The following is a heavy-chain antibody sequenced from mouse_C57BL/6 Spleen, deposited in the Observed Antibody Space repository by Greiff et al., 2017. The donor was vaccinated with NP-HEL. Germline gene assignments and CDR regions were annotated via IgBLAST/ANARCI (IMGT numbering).Heavy chain of an antibody. Sequence: VQLQQSGAELVMPGASVKLSCKASGYTFTSYWMHWVKQRPGQGLEWIGEIDPSDSYTNYNQKFKGKSTLTVDKSSSTAYMQLSSLTSEDSAVYYCASHYGSSYWYFDVWGTGTTVTVSS. CDR2: IDPSDSYT. D-gene: IGHD1-1*01. V-gene: IGHV1-69*01. CDR3: ASHYGSSYWYFDV. CDR1: GYTFTSYW. J-gene: IGHJ1*03.